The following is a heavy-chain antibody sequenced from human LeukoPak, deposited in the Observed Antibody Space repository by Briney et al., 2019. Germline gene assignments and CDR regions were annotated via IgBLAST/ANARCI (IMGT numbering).Heavy chain of an antibody. CDR3: AKGHRERQLLYPYYYYYFYMDV. D-gene: IGHD2-2*02. CDR2: LSNSGATT. J-gene: IGHJ6*03. CDR1: GFTFSNYA. Sequence: PGGSLRLSCAASGFTFSNYAMGWVRQAQGGGLEWVSSLSNSGATTYYADSVKGRFTISRDNSENTLYLQMNSLRADDTAVYYCAKGHRERQLLYPYYYYYFYMDVWGKGTTVTVSS. V-gene: IGHV3-23*01.